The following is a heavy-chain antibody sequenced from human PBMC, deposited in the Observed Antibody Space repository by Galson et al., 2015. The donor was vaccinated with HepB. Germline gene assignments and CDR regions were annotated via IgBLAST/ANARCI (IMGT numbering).Heavy chain of an antibody. J-gene: IGHJ4*02. CDR3: AKDIGAYGTHLYDY. V-gene: IGHV3-43*01. D-gene: IGHD3-16*01. CDR2: ISWDGGST. Sequence: SLRLSCAASGFTFDDYTMHWVRQAPGKGLEWVSLISWDGGSTYYADSVKGRFTISRDNSKNSLYLQMNSLRTEDTALYYCAKDIGAYGTHLYDYWGQGTLVTVSS. CDR1: GFTFDDYT.